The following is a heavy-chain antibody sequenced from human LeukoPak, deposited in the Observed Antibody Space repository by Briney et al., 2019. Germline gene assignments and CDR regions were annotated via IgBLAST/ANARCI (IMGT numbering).Heavy chain of an antibody. CDR1: GYTFTSYG. Sequence: ASVKVSCKASGYTFTSYGISWVRQAPGQGLEWMGWISAYNGNTNYPQKLQGRVTMTTDTSTSTAYMELRSLRSDDTAVYYCARDTAPAYSSGWYVGGYWGQGTLVTVSS. V-gene: IGHV1-18*01. D-gene: IGHD6-19*01. CDR2: ISAYNGNT. CDR3: ARDTAPAYSSGWYVGGY. J-gene: IGHJ4*02.